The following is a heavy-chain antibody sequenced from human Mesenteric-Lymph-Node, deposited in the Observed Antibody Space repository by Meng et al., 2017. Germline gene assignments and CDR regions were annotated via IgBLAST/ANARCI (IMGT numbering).Heavy chain of an antibody. Sequence: GGSLNLSCAASGFTFSNYAMSWVRQAPGKGLEWVSAISGSGGSTYCADSVKGRFTISRDNSKNTLYLEMSSLRAEDTAVYYCARDLSSGWYSWYFDLWGRGTLVTVSS. J-gene: IGHJ2*01. D-gene: IGHD6-19*01. CDR3: ARDLSSGWYSWYFDL. CDR2: ISGSGGST. V-gene: IGHV3-23*01. CDR1: GFTFSNYA.